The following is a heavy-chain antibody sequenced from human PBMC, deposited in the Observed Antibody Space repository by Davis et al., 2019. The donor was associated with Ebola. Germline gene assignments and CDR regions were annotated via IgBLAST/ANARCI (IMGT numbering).Heavy chain of an antibody. CDR1: GFTFDDYG. CDR2: INWNGGST. D-gene: IGHD2-2*01. V-gene: IGHV3-20*04. CDR3: ARGRGDCKSTSCFIDY. J-gene: IGHJ4*02. Sequence: GESLKISCAASGFTFDDYGMSWVRQAPGKGLEWVSGINWNGGSTGYADSVKGRFTISRDNAKNTLYLQMNSLSAEDTAVYYCARGRGDCKSTSCFIDYWGQGTLVTVSS.